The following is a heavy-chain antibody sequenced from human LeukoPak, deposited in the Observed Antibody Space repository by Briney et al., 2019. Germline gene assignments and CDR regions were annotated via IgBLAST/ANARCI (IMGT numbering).Heavy chain of an antibody. Sequence: SETLSLTCGVSGYSISSGYYWVWIRQPPGKGLEWIGRIYHSGKSYYNPSLKSRVTMSVNTCRNQFSLKLSSVTAADTAVYYCARHPSDWYDVRNNWFDPWGQGILVTVSS. CDR2: IYHSGKS. V-gene: IGHV4-38-2*01. D-gene: IGHD1-1*01. CDR1: GYSISSGYY. J-gene: IGHJ5*02. CDR3: ARHPSDWYDVRNNWFDP.